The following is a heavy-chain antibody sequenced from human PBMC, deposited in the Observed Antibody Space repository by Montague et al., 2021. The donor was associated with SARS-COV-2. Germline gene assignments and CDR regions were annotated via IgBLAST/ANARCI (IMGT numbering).Heavy chain of an antibody. Sequence: SLRLSCAASGFSLNSYAMNWVRQAPGKGLEWVTGISIGGGDLHYADSVEGRFTISRDNSKNTLYLQMTSLRAEDTAVYYCAKEEASIGSTLFDSWGQGTLVIVSS. D-gene: IGHD2-21*01. CDR3: AKEEASIGSTLFDS. J-gene: IGHJ4*02. CDR2: ISIGGGDL. CDR1: GFSLNSYA. V-gene: IGHV3-23*01.